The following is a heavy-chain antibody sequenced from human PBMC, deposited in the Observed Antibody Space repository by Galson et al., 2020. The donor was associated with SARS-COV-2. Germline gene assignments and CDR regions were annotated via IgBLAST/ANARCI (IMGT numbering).Heavy chain of an antibody. J-gene: IGHJ6*03. CDR3: VRGAEERRIIVVVPYYYTYMDV. V-gene: IGHV4-34*01. CDR2: INHRGST. Sequence: SQTLSLTCAVYGGSFKNYYWTWIRQSPGKGLQWIGAINHRGSTNYDPYLQGRLALSVDTSKNQFSLRLSSVTAEDTAVYYCVRGAEERRIIVVVPYYYTYMDVWGGGTAVTVSS. D-gene: IGHD2-2*01. CDR1: GGSFKNYY.